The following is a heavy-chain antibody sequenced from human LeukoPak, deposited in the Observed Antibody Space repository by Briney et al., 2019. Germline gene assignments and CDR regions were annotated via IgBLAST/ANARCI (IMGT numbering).Heavy chain of an antibody. D-gene: IGHD1-26*01. CDR1: GFTFSIYA. J-gene: IGHJ4*02. Sequence: GGSLRLSCAASGFTFSIYAMSWVRQAPGKGLQWVSGISGSGGSTHYADSVKGRFTISRDNSKNTVYLQMNSLRAEDTALYYCAEDASGGYSPDYWGQGTLVTVSS. CDR2: ISGSGGST. V-gene: IGHV3-23*01. CDR3: AEDASGGYSPDY.